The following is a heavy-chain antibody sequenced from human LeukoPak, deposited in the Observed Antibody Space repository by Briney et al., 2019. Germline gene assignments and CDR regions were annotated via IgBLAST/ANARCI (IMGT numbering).Heavy chain of an antibody. CDR1: GFTFSSYG. D-gene: IGHD3-9*01. Sequence: GGSLRLSCAASGFTFSSYGMHWVRQAPGKGLEWVAFIRYDGSNKYYADSVMGRFTNSRDNSKNTLYLQMNSLRAEDTAVYYCARGPILRYFDWLSDWFDPWGQGTLVTVSS. CDR2: IRYDGSNK. V-gene: IGHV3-30*02. J-gene: IGHJ5*02. CDR3: ARGPILRYFDWLSDWFDP.